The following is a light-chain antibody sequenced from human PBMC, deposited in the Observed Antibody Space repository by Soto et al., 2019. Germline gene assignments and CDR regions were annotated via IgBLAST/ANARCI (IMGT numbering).Light chain of an antibody. V-gene: IGKV4-1*01. CDR3: QQYYTTPTWT. Sequence: DIVMTQSPDSLTLSLGERATINCKSSQSVFSRFRNKNYLGWFQQKPGQPPRLLIYWASTRESGVSDRFSGSGSGTDFTLTINSLQAEDVAVYYFQQYYTTPTWTFGQGTKVEV. CDR2: WAS. J-gene: IGKJ1*01. CDR1: QSVFSRFRNKNY.